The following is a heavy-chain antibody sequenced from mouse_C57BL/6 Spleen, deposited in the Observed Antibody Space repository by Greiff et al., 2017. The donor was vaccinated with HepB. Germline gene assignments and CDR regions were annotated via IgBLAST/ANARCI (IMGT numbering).Heavy chain of an antibody. J-gene: IGHJ4*01. V-gene: IGHV1-81*01. CDR3: AREGKYSNYDAMDY. D-gene: IGHD2-5*01. CDR1: GYTFTSYG. Sequence: LQESGAELARPGASVKLSCKASGYTFTSYGISWVKQRTGQGLEWIGEIYPRSGNTYYNEKFKGKATLTADKSSSTAYMELRSLTSEDSAVYFCAREGKYSNYDAMDYWGKGTSVTVSS. CDR2: IYPRSGNT.